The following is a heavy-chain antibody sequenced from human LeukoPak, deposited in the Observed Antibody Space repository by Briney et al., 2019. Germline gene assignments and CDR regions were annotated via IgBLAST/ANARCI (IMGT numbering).Heavy chain of an antibody. CDR2: TYYRSKWYN. D-gene: IGHD1-20*01. V-gene: IGHV6-1*01. Sequence: SQTLSLTCAISGDSFSSNSAAWDWIRQSPSRGLEWLGRTYYRSKWYNDYALSVRSRITINPDTFKNQFSLQLNSVTPEDTAVYHCARAYNWALDYWGRGTLVTVSS. CDR1: GDSFSSNSAA. J-gene: IGHJ4*02. CDR3: ARAYNWALDY.